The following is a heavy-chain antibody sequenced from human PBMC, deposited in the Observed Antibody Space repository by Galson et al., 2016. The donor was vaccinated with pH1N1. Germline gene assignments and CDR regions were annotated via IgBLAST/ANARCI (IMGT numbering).Heavy chain of an antibody. Sequence: SLRLSCAASGFIFSDYSFIWVRQAPGKGLEWLSYISTGRRVVQYADSVKGRLTISRDNAQRSVYLQINSLRLEDTAVYHCARLAYGDSFDYWGQGTRVTVSS. CDR2: ISTGRRVV. J-gene: IGHJ4*02. V-gene: IGHV3-48*04. D-gene: IGHD4-17*01. CDR1: GFIFSDYS. CDR3: ARLAYGDSFDY.